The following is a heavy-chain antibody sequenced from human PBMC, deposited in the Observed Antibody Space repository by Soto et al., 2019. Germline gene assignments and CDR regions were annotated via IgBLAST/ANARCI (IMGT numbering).Heavy chain of an antibody. CDR2: ISSSGITT. V-gene: IGHV3-11*01. Sequence: GGSLRLSCAASGFTFSDYYMTWIRQAPGKGLEWVSYISSSGITTYYGDSVKGRFTISRDNSKNTVYLQMNSLRAEDTAVYYCAKGSDGFRPYYFDYWGQGTQVTVSS. CDR3: AKGSDGFRPYYFDY. J-gene: IGHJ4*02. CDR1: GFTFSDYY. D-gene: IGHD3-10*01.